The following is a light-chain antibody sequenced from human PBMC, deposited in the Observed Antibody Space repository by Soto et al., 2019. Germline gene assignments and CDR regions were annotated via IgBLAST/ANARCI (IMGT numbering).Light chain of an antibody. Sequence: DIVMTQSPLSLPVTPGEPASISCRSSQSLLHSNGYNYLDWYLQKPGQSPQLLIYLGSNPASGVPDRFSGSGSGTDFTLKISRVEADDVGVYYCMQALQAWTFGQGTKVEIK. CDR2: LGS. CDR1: QSLLHSNGYNY. CDR3: MQALQAWT. J-gene: IGKJ1*01. V-gene: IGKV2-28*01.